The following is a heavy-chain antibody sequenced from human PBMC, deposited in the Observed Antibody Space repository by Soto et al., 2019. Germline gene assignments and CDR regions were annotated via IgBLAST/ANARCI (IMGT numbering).Heavy chain of an antibody. J-gene: IGHJ5*02. CDR2: INHSGST. Sequence: SETLSLTCAVYGGSFSGYYWSWIRQPPGKGLEWIGEINHSGSTNYNPSLKSRATISVDTSKNQFSLKLSSVTAADTAVYYCARVTPRGVVVAATRWFDPWGQGTLVTVSS. CDR3: ARVTPRGVVVAATRWFDP. D-gene: IGHD2-15*01. V-gene: IGHV4-34*01. CDR1: GGSFSGYY.